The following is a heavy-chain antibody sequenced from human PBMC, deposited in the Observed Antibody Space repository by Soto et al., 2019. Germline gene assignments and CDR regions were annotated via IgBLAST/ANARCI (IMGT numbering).Heavy chain of an antibody. D-gene: IGHD3-16*01. CDR2: IYYSGST. Sequence: SETLSLTCTVSGGSISSYYWSWIRQPPGKGLEWIGYIYYSGSTNYNPSLKSRVTISVDTSKNQFSLKLSSVTAADTAVYYCARNYDYVWGSYAFDYWGQGTLVTVSS. V-gene: IGHV4-59*01. CDR1: GGSISSYY. J-gene: IGHJ4*02. CDR3: ARNYDYVWGSYAFDY.